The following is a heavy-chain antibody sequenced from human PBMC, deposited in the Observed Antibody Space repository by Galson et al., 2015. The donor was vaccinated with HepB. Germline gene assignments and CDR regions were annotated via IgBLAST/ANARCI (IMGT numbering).Heavy chain of an antibody. CDR3: ARDQAPWIQLWRLNYFDY. V-gene: IGHV3-7*01. CDR1: GFTFSSYW. D-gene: IGHD5-18*01. J-gene: IGHJ4*02. Sequence: SLRLSCAASGFTFSSYWMSWVRQAPGKGLEWVANIKQDGSEKYYVDSVKGRFTTSRDNAKNSLYLQMNSLRAEDTAVYYCARDQAPWIQLWRLNYFDYWGQGTLVTVSS. CDR2: IKQDGSEK.